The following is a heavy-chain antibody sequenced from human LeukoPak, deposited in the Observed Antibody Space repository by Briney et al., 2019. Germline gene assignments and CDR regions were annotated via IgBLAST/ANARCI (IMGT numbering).Heavy chain of an antibody. CDR1: GFTFSSYS. Sequence: PGGSLRLSCAASGFTFSSYSMNWVRQAPGKGLEWVSGISWNSGSIGYADSVKGRFTISRDNAKNSLYLQMNSLRAEDTALYYCAKVTGDGYKMAWYFDYWGQGTLVTVSS. D-gene: IGHD5-24*01. J-gene: IGHJ4*02. CDR3: AKVTGDGYKMAWYFDY. V-gene: IGHV3-9*01. CDR2: ISWNSGSI.